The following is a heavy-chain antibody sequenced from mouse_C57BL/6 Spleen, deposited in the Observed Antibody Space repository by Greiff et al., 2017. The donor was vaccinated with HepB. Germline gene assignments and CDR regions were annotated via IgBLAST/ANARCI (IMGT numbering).Heavy chain of an antibody. V-gene: IGHV1-5*01. CDR1: GYTFTSYW. CDR3: TRGNYGFGYYAMDY. CDR2: IYPGNSDT. Sequence: EVQLQESGTVLARPGASVKMSCKTSGYTFTSYWMHWVKQRPGQGLEWIGAIYPGNSDTSYNQKFKGKAKLTAVTSASTAYMELSSLTNEDSAVYYCTRGNYGFGYYAMDYWGQGTSVTVSS. D-gene: IGHD2-1*01. J-gene: IGHJ4*01.